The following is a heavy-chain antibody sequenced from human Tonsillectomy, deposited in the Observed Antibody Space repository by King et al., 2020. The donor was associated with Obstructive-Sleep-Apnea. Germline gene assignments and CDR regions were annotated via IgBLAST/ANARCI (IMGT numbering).Heavy chain of an antibody. D-gene: IGHD4-23*01. V-gene: IGHV4-39*01. J-gene: IGHJ2*01. CDR1: GGSISSSSYY. CDR2: IYYSGST. Sequence: LQLQESGPGLVKPSETLSLTCTVSGGSISSSSYYWGWIRQPPGKGLEWIGSIYYSGSTYYNPSLKSRVTISVDTSKNQFSLKLSSVTAADTAVYYCARLLGSVEWYFDLWGRGTLVTVSS. CDR3: ARLLGSVEWYFDL.